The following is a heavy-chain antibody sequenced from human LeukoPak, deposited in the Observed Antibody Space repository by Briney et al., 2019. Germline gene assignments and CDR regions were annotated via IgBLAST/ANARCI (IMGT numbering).Heavy chain of an antibody. Sequence: SVKVSCKASGGTFSSYAISWVRQAPGQGLKWMGGIIPIFGTANYAQKFQSRVTITADESTSTAYVELSSLRSEDTAVYYCARDSGDPSWNYAWYYFDYWGQGTLVTVSS. J-gene: IGHJ4*02. CDR3: ARDSGDPSWNYAWYYFDY. CDR2: IIPIFGTA. CDR1: GGTFSSYA. D-gene: IGHD1-7*01. V-gene: IGHV1-69*13.